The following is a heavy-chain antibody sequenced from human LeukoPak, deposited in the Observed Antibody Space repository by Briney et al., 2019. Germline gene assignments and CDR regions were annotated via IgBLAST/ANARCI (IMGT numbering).Heavy chain of an antibody. Sequence: GGSLRLSCVASGFTFSSYAMSWVRQAPGKGLERVSAISGSGGSTYYADSVKGRFTISRDNSKNTLYLQMNSLRAEDTAVYYCAKAPDIVVVPAAPDAFDIWGQGTMVTVSS. CDR2: ISGSGGST. J-gene: IGHJ3*02. D-gene: IGHD2-2*01. CDR3: AKAPDIVVVPAAPDAFDI. V-gene: IGHV3-23*01. CDR1: GFTFSSYA.